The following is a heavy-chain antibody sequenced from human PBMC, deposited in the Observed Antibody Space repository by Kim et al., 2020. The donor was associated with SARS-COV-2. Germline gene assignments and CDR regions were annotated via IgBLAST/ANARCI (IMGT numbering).Heavy chain of an antibody. J-gene: IGHJ4*02. CDR3: ARGHTYYDFWSGYYRGYYFDY. CDR2: INHSGST. D-gene: IGHD3-3*01. V-gene: IGHV4-34*01. Sequence: SETLSLTCAVYGGSFSGYYWSWIRQPPGKGLEWIGEINHSGSTNYNPSLKSRVTISVDTSKNQFSLKLSSVTAADTAVYYCARGHTYYDFWSGYYRGYYFDYWGQGTLVTVSS. CDR1: GGSFSGYY.